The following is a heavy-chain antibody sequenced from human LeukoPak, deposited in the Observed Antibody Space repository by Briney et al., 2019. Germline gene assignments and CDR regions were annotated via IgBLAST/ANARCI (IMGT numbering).Heavy chain of an antibody. CDR2: ISYDGNNK. D-gene: IGHD2-8*02. J-gene: IGHJ6*02. CDR3: AGTGYYYYYGMDV. V-gene: IGHV3-30*03. Sequence: GGSLRLSCAASGFTFSTYGIHWVRQAPGKGLEWVTVISYDGNNKYYADSVKGRFTISRDNSKNTLYLQMNSLRAEDTAVYYCAGTGYYYYYGMDVWGQGTTVTVSS. CDR1: GFTFSTYG.